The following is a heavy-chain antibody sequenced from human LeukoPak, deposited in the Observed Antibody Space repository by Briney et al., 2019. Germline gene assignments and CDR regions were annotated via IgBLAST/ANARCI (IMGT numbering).Heavy chain of an antibody. CDR1: GFTFSIYG. CDR3: AKQWGCSSTSCYSSYYYYGMDV. D-gene: IGHD2-2*02. CDR2: ISYDGSNK. J-gene: IGHJ6*02. V-gene: IGHV3-30*18. Sequence: QSGRSLRLSCAASGFTFSIYGMHWVRQATGKGLEWVAVISYDGSNKYYADSVKGRFTISRDNSKNTLYLQMNSLRAEDTAVYYCAKQWGCSSTSCYSSYYYYGMDVWGQGTTVTVSS.